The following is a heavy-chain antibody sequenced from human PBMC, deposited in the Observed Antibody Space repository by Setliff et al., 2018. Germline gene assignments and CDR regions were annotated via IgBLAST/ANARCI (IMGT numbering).Heavy chain of an antibody. Sequence: GGSLRLSCAASGFTFSSYGMHWVRQAPGKGLEWVAFIRYDGSNKYYADSVKGRFTISRDNSKNTLYLQMNSLRAEDTAVYYCAKDRGIVGAPDAFDIWGQGTMVTVS. V-gene: IGHV3-30*02. D-gene: IGHD1-26*01. J-gene: IGHJ3*02. CDR3: AKDRGIVGAPDAFDI. CDR1: GFTFSSYG. CDR2: IRYDGSNK.